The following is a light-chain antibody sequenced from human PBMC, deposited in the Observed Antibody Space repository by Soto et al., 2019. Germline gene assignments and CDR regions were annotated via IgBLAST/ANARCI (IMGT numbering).Light chain of an antibody. V-gene: IGKV1-5*03. CDR1: HSISSW. CDR3: QQYNAYPWT. J-gene: IGKJ1*01. Sequence: DIQMTQSPSTLSASVGDRVTITCRASHSISSWLAWYQQKPGKAPKLLIYKASTLESGVPSNFSGSGSGTEFTLTISSLQPEDFAIYYCQQYNAYPWTFGQGTKVDIK. CDR2: KAS.